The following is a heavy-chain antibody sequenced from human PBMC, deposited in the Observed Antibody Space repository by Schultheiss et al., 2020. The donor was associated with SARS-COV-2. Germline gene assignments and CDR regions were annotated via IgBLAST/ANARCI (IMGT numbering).Heavy chain of an antibody. D-gene: IGHD3-3*01. CDR3: ARVSVGRITIFGVITRYGMDV. CDR1: GGSISSYY. V-gene: IGHV4-30-4*08. CDR2: IYYSGST. Sequence: SETLSLTCTVSGGSISSYYWSWIRQHPGKGLEWIGYIYYSGSTYYNPSLKSRVTISVDTSKNQFSLKLSSVTAADTAVYYCARVSVGRITIFGVITRYGMDVWGQGTTVTVSS. J-gene: IGHJ6*02.